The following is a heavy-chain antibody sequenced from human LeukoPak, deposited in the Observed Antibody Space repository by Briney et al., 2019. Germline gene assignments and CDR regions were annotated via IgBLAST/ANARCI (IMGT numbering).Heavy chain of an antibody. V-gene: IGHV3-21*01. J-gene: IGHJ3*01. CDR3: AKEGDATAAAGMGGFDL. D-gene: IGHD6-13*01. CDR2: VTSGSVYI. Sequence: GGSLRLSCAASGFTFSNALMSWVRQAPGGGLEWVSSVTSGSVYIYYADSVKGRFTISRDSATNSLYLQMNSLRVEDTGVYYCAKEGDATAAAGMGGFDLWGQGTMVTVSS. CDR1: GFTFSNAL.